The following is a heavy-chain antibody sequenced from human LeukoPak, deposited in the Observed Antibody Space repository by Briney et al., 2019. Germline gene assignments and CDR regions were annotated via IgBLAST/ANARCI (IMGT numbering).Heavy chain of an antibody. CDR3: AREYCSSTSCYPGGWFDP. Sequence: ASVKVSCKASGYTFTSYDINWVRQAPGQGLEWMGWISAYNGNTNYAQKLQGRVTMTTDTSTSTAYMELRSLRSDDTAVYYCAREYCSSTSCYPGGWFDPWGQGTLVTVSS. D-gene: IGHD2-2*01. CDR2: ISAYNGNT. CDR1: GYTFTSYD. J-gene: IGHJ5*02. V-gene: IGHV1-18*01.